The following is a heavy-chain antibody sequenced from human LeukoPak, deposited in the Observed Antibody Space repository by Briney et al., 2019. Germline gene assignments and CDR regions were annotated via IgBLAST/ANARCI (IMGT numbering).Heavy chain of an antibody. CDR2: IDGVATDE. Sequence: PGGSLRLSCTASGFTFSDYWMTWVRQAPGKGLEWVANIDGVATDEGYAGSVKGRFTISRDNAKNSLFLQMNSLRADALAVYYCTRNVGYYRLDYWGQGTLVTVPS. CDR3: TRNVGYYRLDY. J-gene: IGHJ4*02. CDR1: GFTFSDYW. D-gene: IGHD1-26*01. V-gene: IGHV3-7*01.